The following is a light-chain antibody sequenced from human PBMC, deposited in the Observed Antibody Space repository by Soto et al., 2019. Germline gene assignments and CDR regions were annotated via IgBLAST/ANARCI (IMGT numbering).Light chain of an antibody. J-gene: IGKJ1*01. CDR3: QQYGSSPTT. CDR2: GTS. CDR1: QSIDNNH. Sequence: EIVLTQSPGTLSLSPGERVTLSCRASQSIDNNHLAWYQQKPGQAPRLLIHGTSNRATGIPDRFSGSGSGTDFTLTISRLEPEDSAVYHCQQYGSSPTTFGQGTKVDI. V-gene: IGKV3-20*01.